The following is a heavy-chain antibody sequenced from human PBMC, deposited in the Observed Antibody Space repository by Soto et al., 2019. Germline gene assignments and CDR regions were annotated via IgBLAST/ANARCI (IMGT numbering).Heavy chain of an antibody. CDR1: GYSFTSYW. D-gene: IGHD4-17*01. CDR3: ARVGLDGDSDYYYYGMDV. V-gene: IGHV5-51*01. Sequence: GESLKISCKGSGYSFTSYWIGWVRQMPGKGLEWMGIIYPGDSDTRYSPSFQGQVTISADKSISTAYLQWSSLKASDTAMYYCARVGLDGDSDYYYYGMDVWGQGTTVTVSS. J-gene: IGHJ6*02. CDR2: IYPGDSDT.